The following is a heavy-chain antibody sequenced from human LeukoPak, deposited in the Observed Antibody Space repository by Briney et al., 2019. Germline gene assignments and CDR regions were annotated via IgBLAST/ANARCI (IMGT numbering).Heavy chain of an antibody. CDR3: ARGSSSWLPRGRPRPFDP. CDR1: GGSFSGYY. J-gene: IGHJ5*02. Sequence: PSEALSLTCAVYGGSFSGYYWSWIRQPPGKGLEWIGEINHSGSTNYNPSLKSRVTISVDTSKNQFSLKLSSVTAADTAVYYRARGSSSWLPRGRPRPFDPWGQGTLVTVSS. D-gene: IGHD6-13*01. CDR2: INHSGST. V-gene: IGHV4-34*01.